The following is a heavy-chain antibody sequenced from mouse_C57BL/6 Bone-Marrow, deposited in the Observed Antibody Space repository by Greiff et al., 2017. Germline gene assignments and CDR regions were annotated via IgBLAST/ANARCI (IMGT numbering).Heavy chain of an antibody. CDR2: INPNNGGT. CDR1: GYTFTDYN. J-gene: IGHJ1*03. Sequence: EVQLQQSGPELVKPGASVKIPCKASGYTFTDYNMDWVKQSHGKSLEWIGDINPNNGGTIYNQKFKGKATLTVDKSSSTAYMELRSLTSEDTAVYYCARWEITTGSYWYVDVWGTGTTVTVSS. D-gene: IGHD2-4*01. V-gene: IGHV1-18*01. CDR3: ARWEITTGSYWYVDV.